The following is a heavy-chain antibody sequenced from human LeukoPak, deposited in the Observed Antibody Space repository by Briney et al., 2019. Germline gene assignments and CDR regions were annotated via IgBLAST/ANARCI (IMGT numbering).Heavy chain of an antibody. CDR3: AKDRGYYFDY. CDR1: EFTVSSNY. J-gene: IGHJ4*02. V-gene: IGHV3-66*01. CDR2: IYSGGST. D-gene: IGHD3-10*01. Sequence: GGSLRLSCAASEFTVSSNYMSWVRQAPGKGLEWVSVIYSGGSTYYADSVKGRFTISRDNSKNTLYLQMNSLRAEDTAVYYCAKDRGYYFDYWGQGTLVTVSS.